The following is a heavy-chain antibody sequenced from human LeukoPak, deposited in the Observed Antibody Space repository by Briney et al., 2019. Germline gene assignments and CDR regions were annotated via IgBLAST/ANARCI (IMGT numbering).Heavy chain of an antibody. Sequence: SETLSLTCTVSGDSIISSHWWSWVRQPPGKGLEWVGEIYHSGSTNYNPSLKSRVTISIDTSKNQVSLNLTSMTAADTAVYYCARDYKVLNGFVPREVGATGGWFDPWGQGTLVTVSS. J-gene: IGHJ5*02. CDR2: IYHSGST. D-gene: IGHD1-26*01. CDR3: ARDYKVLNGFVPREVGATGGWFDP. V-gene: IGHV4-4*02. CDR1: GDSIISSHW.